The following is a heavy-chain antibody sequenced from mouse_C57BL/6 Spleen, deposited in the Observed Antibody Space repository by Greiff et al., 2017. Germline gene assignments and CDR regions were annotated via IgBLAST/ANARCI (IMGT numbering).Heavy chain of an antibody. D-gene: IGHD1-1*01. CDR2: IYPRSGNT. CDR3: ARLDGSSPYYAMDY. Sequence: QVQLKESGAELARPGASVKLSCKASGYTFTSYGISWVKQRTGQGLEWIGEIYPRSGNTYYNEKFKGKATLTADKSSSTAYMELRSLTSEDSAVYVCARLDGSSPYYAMDYWGQGTSVTVSS. V-gene: IGHV1-81*01. CDR1: GYTFTSYG. J-gene: IGHJ4*01.